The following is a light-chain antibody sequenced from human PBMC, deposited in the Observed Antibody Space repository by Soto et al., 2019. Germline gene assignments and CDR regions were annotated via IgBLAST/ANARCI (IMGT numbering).Light chain of an antibody. CDR1: RDVGSD. V-gene: IGKV1-6*02. CDR2: AAS. Sequence: MTQSPSSLSASVGDKITITCRASRDVGSDVSWYQQKPGQSPKLLIYAASNLYTGVPLRFSGSRSGTEFTLTISSLQPEDFASYYCLQDYGDSWTFGQGTKVDI. CDR3: LQDYGDSWT. J-gene: IGKJ1*01.